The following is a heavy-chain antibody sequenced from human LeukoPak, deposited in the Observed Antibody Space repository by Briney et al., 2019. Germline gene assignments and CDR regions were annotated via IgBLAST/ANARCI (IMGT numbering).Heavy chain of an antibody. CDR2: ISAYNGNT. Sequence: ASVKVSCKASGFTFTSHDYNWVRQATGQGLEWMGWISAYNGNTNYAQKLQGRVTMTTDTSTSTAYMELRSLRSDDTAVYYCARDLGDYYDSSGYPMHWGQGTLVTVSS. D-gene: IGHD3-22*01. J-gene: IGHJ4*02. CDR1: GFTFTSHD. CDR3: ARDLGDYYDSSGYPMH. V-gene: IGHV1-18*01.